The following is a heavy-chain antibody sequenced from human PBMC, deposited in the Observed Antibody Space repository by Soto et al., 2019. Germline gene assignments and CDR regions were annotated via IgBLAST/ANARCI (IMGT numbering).Heavy chain of an antibody. CDR1: GGSISSYY. Sequence: QVQLQESGPGLVKPSETLSLTCTVSGGSISSYYWSWIRQPPGKGLEWIGYIYYSGSTNYNPSLKSRVTLSVDTSKNQFSLKLSSVTAADTAVYYCARTGTVTTAFDYWGQGTLVTVSS. J-gene: IGHJ4*02. CDR3: ARTGTVTTAFDY. CDR2: IYYSGST. D-gene: IGHD4-17*01. V-gene: IGHV4-59*08.